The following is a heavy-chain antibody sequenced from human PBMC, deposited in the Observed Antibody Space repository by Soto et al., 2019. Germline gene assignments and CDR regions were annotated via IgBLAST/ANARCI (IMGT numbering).Heavy chain of an antibody. CDR1: GGTFSSYA. CDR2: IIPIFGTA. Sequence: SVKVSCKASGGTFSSYAISWVRQAPGQGLEWMGGIIPIFGTANYAQKFQGRVTITADESTSTAYMELSSLRSEDTAVYYCATRGNSSGAFDIWGQGTMVTVSS. CDR3: ATRGNSSGAFDI. D-gene: IGHD3-10*01. J-gene: IGHJ3*02. V-gene: IGHV1-69*13.